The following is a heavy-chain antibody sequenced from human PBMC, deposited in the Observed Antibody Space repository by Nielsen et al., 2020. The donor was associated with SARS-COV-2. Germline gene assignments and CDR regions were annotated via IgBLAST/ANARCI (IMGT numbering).Heavy chain of an antibody. CDR2: ISYDGSNK. CDR1: GFTFSSYG. Sequence: GSLRLSCAASGFTFSSYGMHWVRQAPGKGLEWVAVISYDGSNKYYADSVKGRFTISRDNSKNTLYLQMNSLRAEDTAVYYCARGRGMTLDYWGQGTLVTVSS. J-gene: IGHJ4*02. V-gene: IGHV3-30*03. CDR3: ARGRGMTLDY. D-gene: IGHD3-10*01.